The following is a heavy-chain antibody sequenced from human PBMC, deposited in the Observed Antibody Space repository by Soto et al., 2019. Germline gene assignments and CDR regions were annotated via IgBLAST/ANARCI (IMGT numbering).Heavy chain of an antibody. Sequence: GGSLRLCCAASGFTFSSYATTWVRQAPGKGLEWVSTIRASGSTFYADSVKGRFTISRDNSMNTLFLHMNSLRAGDTAIYYCAKGGYTSPFDYWGLGTLVTVSS. J-gene: IGHJ4*02. CDR3: AKGGYTSPFDY. V-gene: IGHV3-23*01. CDR1: GFTFSSYA. CDR2: IRASGST. D-gene: IGHD5-12*01.